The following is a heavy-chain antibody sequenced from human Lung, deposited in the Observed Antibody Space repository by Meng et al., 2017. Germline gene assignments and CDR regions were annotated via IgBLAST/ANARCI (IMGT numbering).Heavy chain of an antibody. CDR2: ISYSGAT. CDR3: ARVVGDCASCYKGWFDP. V-gene: IGHV4-30-4*01. Sequence: QVQLQESGPRLVRPSQTLSLTCTFSGASISSAAFWIWIRQPPGKDLEWIGYISYSGATHYNPSLKSRLTISVDTAKNQFSLGLSSVTAADTAVYYCARVVGDCASCYKGWFDPWGQGTLVTVSS. J-gene: IGHJ5*02. CDR1: GASISSAAF. D-gene: IGHD2-2*02.